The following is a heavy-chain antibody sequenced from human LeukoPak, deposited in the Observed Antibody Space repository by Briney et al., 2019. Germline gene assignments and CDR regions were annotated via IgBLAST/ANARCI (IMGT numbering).Heavy chain of an antibody. J-gene: IGHJ5*02. D-gene: IGHD3-9*01. V-gene: IGHV4-39*01. Sequence: SETLSLTCTVSGGSLSSSSYSWDWIRQPPGKGLEWIVSFYYSGNTDYNPSLKSRLTISVDTSKNQFSLRLNSVTAADTAFYYCARHPPGLRYFDPWGQGTLVTVSS. CDR2: FYYSGNT. CDR3: ARHPPGLRYFDP. CDR1: GGSLSSSSYS.